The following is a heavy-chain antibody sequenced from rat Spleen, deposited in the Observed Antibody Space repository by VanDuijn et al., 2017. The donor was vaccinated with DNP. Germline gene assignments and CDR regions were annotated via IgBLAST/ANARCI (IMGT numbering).Heavy chain of an antibody. CDR1: NFAFSNYG. D-gene: IGHD1-12*02. CDR2: ISYDGGIT. CDR3: VRPDYYFGSYPFF. J-gene: IGHJ1*01. V-gene: IGHV5-22*01. Sequence: EVQLVESGGGLVQPGGSLTLSCAASNFAFSNYGMAWVRQAPTKGLEWVAYISYDGGITSYGDSVKGRFTISRDNAKSTLYLQMNSLRSEDMATYYCVRPDYYFGSYPFFWGPGTMVTVSS.